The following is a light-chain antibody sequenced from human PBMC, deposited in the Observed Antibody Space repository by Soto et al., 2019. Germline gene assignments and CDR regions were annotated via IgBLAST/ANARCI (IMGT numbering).Light chain of an antibody. J-gene: IGLJ1*01. CDR1: GSDVGSYKY. CDR2: EVS. Sequence: QSALTQPASVSGSPGQSITISCTGTGSDVGSYKYVSWYQQHPGKAPNLIIFEVSNRPSGVSDRFSGSKSGNTASLTISGLQPEYEADYYCSSYTSISSLGVFGTGTKLTVL. CDR3: SSYTSISSLGV. V-gene: IGLV2-14*01.